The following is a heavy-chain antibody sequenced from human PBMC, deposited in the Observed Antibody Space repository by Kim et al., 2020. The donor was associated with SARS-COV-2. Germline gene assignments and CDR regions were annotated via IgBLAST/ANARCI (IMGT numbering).Heavy chain of an antibody. J-gene: IGHJ6*02. CDR1: GFTFGDYA. CDR2: ISWNSGSI. CDR3: AKDEALNSSSPYIYYYYYGMDV. D-gene: IGHD6-6*01. Sequence: GGSLRLSCAASGFTFGDYAMHWVRQAPGKGLEWVSGISWNSGSIGYADSVKGRFTISRDNAKNSLYLQMNSLRAEDTALYYCAKDEALNSSSPYIYYYYYGMDVWGQGTTVTVSS. V-gene: IGHV3-9*01.